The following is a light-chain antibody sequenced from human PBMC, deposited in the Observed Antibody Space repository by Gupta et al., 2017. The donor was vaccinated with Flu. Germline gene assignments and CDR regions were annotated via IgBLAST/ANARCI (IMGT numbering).Light chain of an antibody. CDR3: GSYAGSINWV. Sequence: SALTQPPSASGSPGQSVTISCTATSIDVSDFKYVSWYQQHPGKAPKLIIFEVSERPSGVPDRFSGSKSGNTASLTVSGLQAEDDADYYCGSYAGSINWVFGGGTRLTVL. CDR1: SIDVSDFKY. CDR2: EVS. J-gene: IGLJ3*02. V-gene: IGLV2-8*01.